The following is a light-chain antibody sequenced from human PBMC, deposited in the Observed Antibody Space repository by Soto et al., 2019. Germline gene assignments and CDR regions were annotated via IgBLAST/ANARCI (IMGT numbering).Light chain of an antibody. CDR1: QSVSSSY. J-gene: IGKJ4*01. CDR3: QQYGSPFT. V-gene: IGKV3-20*01. Sequence: EIVLTQSPGTLSLSPGERATLSCRASQSVSSSYLAWYQQKPVQAPRLLIYGASSSATGIPDRFSGSGSGTDFTLTISRLEPEDFAVYYCQQYGSPFTFGGGTKVEIK. CDR2: GAS.